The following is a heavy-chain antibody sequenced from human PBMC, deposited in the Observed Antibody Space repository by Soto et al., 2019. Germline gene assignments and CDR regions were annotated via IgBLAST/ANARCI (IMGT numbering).Heavy chain of an antibody. CDR1: GFTFRSYA. CDR2: ISGDGGST. D-gene: IGHD2-15*01. Sequence: EVQVSESGGGLVRPGGSLRLSCAASGFTFRSYAMSWVRQTPEKGLEWISAISGDGGSTYYADDGKGRFAFSRDNSKNTLYLEMNSLRVEDTAIYYCARHAMGGRYGMDGWAQGTTVTVSS. CDR3: ARHAMGGRYGMDG. V-gene: IGHV3-23*01. J-gene: IGHJ6*02.